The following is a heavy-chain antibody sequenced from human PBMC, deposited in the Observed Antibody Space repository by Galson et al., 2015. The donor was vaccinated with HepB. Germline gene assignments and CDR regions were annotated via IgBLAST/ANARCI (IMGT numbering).Heavy chain of an antibody. V-gene: IGHV5-10-1*01. D-gene: IGHD2-8*01. CDR2: IDPSDSYT. CDR1: GYSFTSYW. J-gene: IGHJ6*02. Sequence: QSGAEVKKPGESLRISCKGSGYSFTSYWISWVRQMPGKGLEWMGRIDPSDSYTNYSPSFQGHVTISADKSISTAYLQWSSLKASDTAMYYCAAQSFGDIVLDGMDVWGQGTTVTVSS. CDR3: AAQSFGDIVLDGMDV.